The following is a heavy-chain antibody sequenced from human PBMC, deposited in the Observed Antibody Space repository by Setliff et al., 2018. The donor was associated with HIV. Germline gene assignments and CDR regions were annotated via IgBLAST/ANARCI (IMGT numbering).Heavy chain of an antibody. CDR3: ARGSFGGSYSSF. CDR1: GDTLSIHP. Sequence: ASVKVSCKASGDTLSIHPISWVRQVPGQGLEWMGRMNPDSGLTDYAPKLQGRVIMTRNTSITTAYMQVTRLRSDDTAVYYCARGSFGGSYSSFWGQGTLVTVSS. J-gene: IGHJ4*02. V-gene: IGHV1-8*02. CDR2: MNPDSGLT. D-gene: IGHD1-26*01.